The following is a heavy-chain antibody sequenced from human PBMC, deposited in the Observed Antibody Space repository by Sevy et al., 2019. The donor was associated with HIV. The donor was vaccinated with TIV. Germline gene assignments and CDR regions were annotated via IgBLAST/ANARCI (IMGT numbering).Heavy chain of an antibody. CDR2: INPKGGGT. CDR3: SRSVYGSGTYLNDY. CDR1: GYLFSGYY. D-gene: IGHD3-10*01. Sequence: ASVKVSCKASGYLFSGYYVHWVRQAPGQGLEWMGWINPKGGGTNYAQKFQGRVTMSTDTSISTAYLELNRLTSEDTAMFYCSRSVYGSGTYLNDYWGQGTLITVSS. V-gene: IGHV1-2*02. J-gene: IGHJ4*02.